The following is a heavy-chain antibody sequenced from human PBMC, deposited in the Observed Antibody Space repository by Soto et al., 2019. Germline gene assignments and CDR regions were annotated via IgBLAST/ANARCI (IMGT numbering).Heavy chain of an antibody. J-gene: IGHJ5*02. CDR2: IYYSGST. CDR3: ARDAHYDTRFDP. D-gene: IGHD3-9*01. Sequence: QVQLQESGPGLVKPSQTLSLTCTVSGGSISSGGYYWSWIRQHPGKGLEWIGYIYYSGSTYYNPSLKSRVTTPVDPSKNQFSLKLSSVTAADTAVYYGARDAHYDTRFDPWGQGTLVTVSS. CDR1: GGSISSGGYY. V-gene: IGHV4-31*03.